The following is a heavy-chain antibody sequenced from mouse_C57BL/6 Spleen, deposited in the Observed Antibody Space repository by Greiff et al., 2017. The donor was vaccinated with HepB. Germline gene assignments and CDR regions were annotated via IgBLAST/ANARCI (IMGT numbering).Heavy chain of an antibody. CDR2: ISYDGSN. CDR3: ARGGRYDGYAMDY. Sequence: ESGPGLVKPSQSLSLTCSVTGYSITSGYYWNWIRQFPGNKLEWMGYISYDGSNNYNPSLKNRISITRDTSKNQFFLKLNSVTTEDTATYYCARGGRYDGYAMDYWGQGTSVTVSS. V-gene: IGHV3-6*01. D-gene: IGHD2-14*01. J-gene: IGHJ4*01. CDR1: GYSITSGYY.